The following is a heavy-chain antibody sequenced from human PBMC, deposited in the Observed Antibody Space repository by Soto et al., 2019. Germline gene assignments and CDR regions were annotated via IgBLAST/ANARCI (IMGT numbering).Heavy chain of an antibody. V-gene: IGHV3-72*01. CDR1: GFSLSDHY. CDR2: SRNKANSYTT. J-gene: IGHJ4*02. D-gene: IGHD3-10*01. Sequence: EVQLVESGGGLVQPGGSLRLSCTASGFSLSDHYVDWVRQAPGKGLEWVGRSRNKANSYTTEYAVSVRGRFTISRDDSRNSLYLQMDSLKTADTAEYYCSIDFTSSGTYAVDYSGQGTLVTVSS. CDR3: SIDFTSSGTYAVDY.